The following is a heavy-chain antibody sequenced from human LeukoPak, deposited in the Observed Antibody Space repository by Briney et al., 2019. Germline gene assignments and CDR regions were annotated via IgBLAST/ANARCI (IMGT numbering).Heavy chain of an antibody. V-gene: IGHV4-34*01. J-gene: IGHJ4*02. Sequence: PSETLSLTCAVYGGSFSGYYWSWIRQPPGKGLEWIGEINHSGSTNYNPSLKSRVTISVDTSKNQFSLKLSSVTAADTAVYYCARVEWLVAYFDCWGQGTLDTVSS. CDR2: INHSGST. CDR1: GGSFSGYY. D-gene: IGHD6-19*01. CDR3: ARVEWLVAYFDC.